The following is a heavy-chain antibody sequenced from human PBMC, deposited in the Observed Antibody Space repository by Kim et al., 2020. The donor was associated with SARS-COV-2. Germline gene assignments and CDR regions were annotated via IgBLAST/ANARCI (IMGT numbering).Heavy chain of an antibody. Sequence: ASVKVSCKASGYRFTDFYIHLVRQAPGQGLECMGRINPNTGGTKFAQKFQGRITMTRDTSINTGYMELSSLRSDDTAVYYCAPYSTSSNLEHWGQGTLVTVSS. CDR2: INPNTGGT. D-gene: IGHD6-6*01. V-gene: IGHV1-2*06. CDR3: APYSTSSNLEH. J-gene: IGHJ1*01. CDR1: GYRFTDFY.